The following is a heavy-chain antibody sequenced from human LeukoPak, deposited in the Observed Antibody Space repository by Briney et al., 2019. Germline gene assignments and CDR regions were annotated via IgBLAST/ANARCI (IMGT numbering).Heavy chain of an antibody. J-gene: IGHJ4*02. CDR2: IKQDGSER. CDR1: CW. D-gene: IGHD3-16*01. CDR3: ARDLGARGH. Sequence: CWLSWVRQAPGKGLEWVANIKQDGSERYYVDSVKGRFTISRDNAKNTLFLQMDSLRVEDTGHYYCARDLGARGHWGQGTLVIVSS. V-gene: IGHV3-7*01.